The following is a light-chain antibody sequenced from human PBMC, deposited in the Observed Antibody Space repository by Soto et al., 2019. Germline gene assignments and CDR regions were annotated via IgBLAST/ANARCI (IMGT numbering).Light chain of an antibody. CDR1: QSVSRR. CDR3: QQYNNWPPVT. Sequence: EIVMTQSPATLSVSPGGRATLSCRASQSVSRRLAWYQHRPGQSPRLLISGASMRASGVPVRFSGSGSGTDFTLTISSLQSEDFAVYYCQQYNNWPPVTFGPGTKVDIK. CDR2: GAS. V-gene: IGKV3D-15*01. J-gene: IGKJ3*01.